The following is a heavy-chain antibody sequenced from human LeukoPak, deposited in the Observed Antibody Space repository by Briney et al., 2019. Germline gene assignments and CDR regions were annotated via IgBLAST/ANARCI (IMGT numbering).Heavy chain of an antibody. D-gene: IGHD2/OR15-2a*01. CDR1: GVSISSGDYY. V-gene: IGHV4-61*08. CDR3: ARAGFYASVNQYYYYYYMDV. Sequence: SETLSLTCTVSGVSISSGDYYWSWIRQPPGKGLEWIGYIYYSGSTYYNPSLKSRVTTSIDTSKNQFSLKVTSVTAADAAVYYCARAGFYASVNQYYYYYYMDVWGTGTTVTVSS. CDR2: IYYSGST. J-gene: IGHJ6*03.